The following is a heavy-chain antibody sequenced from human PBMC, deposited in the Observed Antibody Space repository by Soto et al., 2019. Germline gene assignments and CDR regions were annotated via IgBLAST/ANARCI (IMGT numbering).Heavy chain of an antibody. CDR3: ASPGYCSSTSCSPYYYYGMDV. J-gene: IGHJ6*02. CDR2: ISAYNGNT. V-gene: IGHV1-18*04. D-gene: IGHD2-2*01. Sequence: QVQLVQSGAEVKKPGASVKVSCKASGYTFTSYGISWVRQAPGQGLEWMGWISAYNGNTNYAQKLQGRVTKTTDTSTSTAYMELRSLRSDDTAVYYCASPGYCSSTSCSPYYYYGMDVWGQGTTVTVSS. CDR1: GYTFTSYG.